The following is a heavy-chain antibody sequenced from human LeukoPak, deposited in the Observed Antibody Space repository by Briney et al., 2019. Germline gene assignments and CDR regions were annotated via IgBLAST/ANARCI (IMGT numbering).Heavy chain of an antibody. CDR2: IYTSGST. J-gene: IGHJ4*02. V-gene: IGHV4-4*07. D-gene: IGHD3-22*01. Sequence: SETLSLTCTVSGNSFGDYYWSWIRQPAGKGLEWIGRIYTSGSTTYNPSLKSRVTMSVDTSKSQFSLNLMSVTAADTAVYYCARGYYYDYSGPDFDYWGQGTLVTVSS. CDR1: GNSFGDYY. CDR3: ARGYYYDYSGPDFDY.